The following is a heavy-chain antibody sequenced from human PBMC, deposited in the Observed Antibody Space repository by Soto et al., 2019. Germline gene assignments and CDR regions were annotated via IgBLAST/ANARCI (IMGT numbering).Heavy chain of an antibody. CDR2: ISGSGGST. V-gene: IGHV3-23*01. CDR3: ANTMTTVVPYYFDY. J-gene: IGHJ4*02. Sequence: PGGSLRLSXAASGLTFSSYAMSWVRQAPGKGLEWVSAISGSGGSTYYADSVKGRFTISRDNSKNTLYLQMNSLRAEDTAVYYCANTMTTVVPYYFDYWGQGTLVTVSS. CDR1: GLTFSSYA. D-gene: IGHD4-17*01.